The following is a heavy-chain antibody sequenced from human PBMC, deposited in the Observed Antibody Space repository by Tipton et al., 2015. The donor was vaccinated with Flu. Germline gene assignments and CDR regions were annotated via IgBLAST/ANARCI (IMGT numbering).Heavy chain of an antibody. CDR2: IYTSGST. CDR1: GGSISSYY. D-gene: IGHD6-13*01. V-gene: IGHV4-4*07. J-gene: IGHJ6*02. CDR3: ARDHAEYSSSWYYYYGMDV. Sequence: LRLSCTVSGGSISSYYWSWIRQPAGKGLEWIGRIYTSGSTNYNPSLKSRVTMSVDTSKNQFSLKLSSVTAADTAVYYCARDHAEYSSSWYYYYGMDVWGQGTTVTVSS.